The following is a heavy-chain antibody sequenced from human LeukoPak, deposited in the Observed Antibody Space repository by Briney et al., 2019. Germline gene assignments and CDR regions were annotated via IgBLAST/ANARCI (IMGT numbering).Heavy chain of an antibody. D-gene: IGHD6-19*01. CDR2: ISSSGSTI. J-gene: IGHJ4*02. V-gene: IGHV3-11*04. CDR1: GFTFSDYY. Sequence: GGSLSLSCAASGFTFSDYYMNWIRQAPGKGLEWVSYISSSGSTIYYADSVKGRFTISRDNARNSLYLQMNSLRADDTAVYYCARQRLGYYFDYWGQGTLVTVSS. CDR3: ARQRLGYYFDY.